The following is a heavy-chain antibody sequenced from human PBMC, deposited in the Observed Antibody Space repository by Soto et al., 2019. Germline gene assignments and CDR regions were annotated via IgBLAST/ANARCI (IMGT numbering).Heavy chain of an antibody. D-gene: IGHD2-15*01. CDR1: GGTFSSYA. Sequence: ASVKVSCKASGGTFSSYAISWVRQAPGQGLEWMGGIIPIFGTANYAQKFQGRVTITADESTSTAYMELSSLRSEDTAVYYCARDYCSGGSCFSFAPYGMDVWGQGTTVTVSS. CDR3: ARDYCSGGSCFSFAPYGMDV. V-gene: IGHV1-69*13. J-gene: IGHJ6*02. CDR2: IIPIFGTA.